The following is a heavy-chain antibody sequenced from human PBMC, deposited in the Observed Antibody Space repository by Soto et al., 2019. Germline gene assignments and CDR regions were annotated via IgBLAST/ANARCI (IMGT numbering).Heavy chain of an antibody. V-gene: IGHV3-23*01. CDR2: ITSTGRST. Sequence: GGSLRLSCAASGLTLSSYGMNWVRQAPGKGLEWVSAITSTGRSTYYADSVKGRFTISRDNSKNTLYLQMNSLRAEDTAVYYCAKKAYGGNSPFDYWSQGTLVTVSS. J-gene: IGHJ4*02. CDR3: AKKAYGGNSPFDY. D-gene: IGHD4-17*01. CDR1: GLTLSSYG.